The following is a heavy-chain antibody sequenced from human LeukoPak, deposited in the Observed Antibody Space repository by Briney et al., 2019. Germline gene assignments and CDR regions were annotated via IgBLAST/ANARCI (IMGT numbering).Heavy chain of an antibody. D-gene: IGHD3-3*01. J-gene: IGHJ4*02. CDR3: AKTRRGYYQDD. Sequence: GGSLRLSCAASGFTFSNYAINWVRQAPGRGLEWVSGISGSGGSTYYADSVKGRFTISRDNSKNTLYLQMNSLRAEDTAVYYCAKTRRGYYQDDWGQGTLVTVSS. V-gene: IGHV3-23*01. CDR1: GFTFSNYA. CDR2: ISGSGGST.